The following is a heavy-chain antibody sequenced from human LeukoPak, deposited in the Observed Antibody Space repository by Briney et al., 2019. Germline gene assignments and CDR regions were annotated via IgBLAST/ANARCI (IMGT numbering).Heavy chain of an antibody. D-gene: IGHD3-10*01. Sequence: SETLSLTCTASGDSVSSGYYWGWIRQPPGKGLEWIGSIHHSGSTYYNPSLKSRVTISVDTSKNQFFLKLRSVTAADRAVYYCARDGLVGVITDGFYWGQGSLVTVSS. CDR3: ARDGLVGVITDGFY. J-gene: IGHJ4*02. CDR2: IHHSGST. CDR1: GDSVSSGYY. V-gene: IGHV4-38-2*02.